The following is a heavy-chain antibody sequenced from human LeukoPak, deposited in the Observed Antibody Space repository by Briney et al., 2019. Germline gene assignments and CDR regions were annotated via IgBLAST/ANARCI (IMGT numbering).Heavy chain of an antibody. CDR2: MNPNSGNA. V-gene: IGHV1-8*01. CDR1: GYTFTSYD. J-gene: IGHJ6*03. Sequence: ASVKVSCTASGYTFTSYDINWVRQAPGQGLEWMGWMNPNSGNAGYAQKFQGRVTITTNASMRTAYMELSSLRSEDTAVYYSARGKRDTRARGSYYID. CDR3: ARGKRDTRARGSYYID. D-gene: IGHD3-16*01.